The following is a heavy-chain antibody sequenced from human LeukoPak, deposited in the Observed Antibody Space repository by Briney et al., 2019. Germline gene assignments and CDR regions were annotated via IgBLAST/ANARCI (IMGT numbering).Heavy chain of an antibody. V-gene: IGHV1-46*01. Sequence: GSLKVSFKASGYTFTSSYMHWGRQAPGQGREWMGIFNPSGGITSNAQKSQGRFTITRDISTNTVYMELNSLRSEDTAVYYCATDCDYYGSGSYYNWGQGTLVTVSS. CDR2: FNPSGGIT. CDR3: ATDCDYYGSGSYYN. CDR1: GYTFTSSY. J-gene: IGHJ4*02. D-gene: IGHD3-10*01.